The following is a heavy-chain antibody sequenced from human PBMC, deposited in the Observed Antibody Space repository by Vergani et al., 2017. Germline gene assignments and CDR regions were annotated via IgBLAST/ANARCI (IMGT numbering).Heavy chain of an antibody. V-gene: IGHV1-18*01. Sequence: QVQLVQSGAEVKKPGASVKVSCKASGYTFTSYGISWVRQAPGQGLEWMGWISAYNGNTNYAQKLQGRVTMTTDTSTSLAYMELRSLRSDATAVYYCAIAMYDFWSGYYTYYFDDWGQGTLVTVSS. D-gene: IGHD3-3*01. CDR1: GYTFTSYG. CDR3: AIAMYDFWSGYYTYYFDD. J-gene: IGHJ4*02. CDR2: ISAYNGNT.